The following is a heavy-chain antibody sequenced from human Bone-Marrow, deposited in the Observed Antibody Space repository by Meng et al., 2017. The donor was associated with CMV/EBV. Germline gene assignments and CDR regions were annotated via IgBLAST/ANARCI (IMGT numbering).Heavy chain of an antibody. J-gene: IGHJ6*02. D-gene: IGHD6-13*01. CDR3: ARQYSSSWYEALYYYYGMDV. V-gene: IGHV3-NL1*01. CDR1: GFTFSSYG. CDR2: IYSGGST. Sequence: GGSLRLSCAASGFTFSSYGMHWVRQAPGKGLEWVSVIYSGGSTYYADSVKGRFTITRDNSKNTLYLQMNSLRAEDTAVYYCARQYSSSWYEALYYYYGMDVWGQGTTVTVSS.